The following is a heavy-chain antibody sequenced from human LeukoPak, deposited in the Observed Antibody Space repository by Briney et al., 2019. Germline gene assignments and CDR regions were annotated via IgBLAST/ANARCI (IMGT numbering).Heavy chain of an antibody. CDR2: IYHSGST. Sequence: SETLSLTCSVSGGSIGTYYWSWIRQPPGKGLEWIGYIYHSGSTNYNPSLKSRVTISVDTSKNQFSLKLSSVTAADTAVYYCARDEFGDFQGFDYWGQGTLVTVSS. CDR3: ARDEFGDFQGFDY. CDR1: GGSIGTYY. D-gene: IGHD4-17*01. V-gene: IGHV4-59*01. J-gene: IGHJ4*02.